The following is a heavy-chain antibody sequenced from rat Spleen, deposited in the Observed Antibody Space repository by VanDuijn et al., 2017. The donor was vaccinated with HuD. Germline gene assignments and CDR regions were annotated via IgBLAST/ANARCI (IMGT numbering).Heavy chain of an antibody. CDR1: GFTFSSYG. D-gene: IGHD1-6*01. J-gene: IGHJ2*01. CDR3: ARRHYGYTDYFDY. Sequence: EVQLVESGGGLVQPGRSLKLSCAASGFTFSSYGMAWVRQTPTKGLEWVASINTGGSNTYYQNSVKGRFTISRDNAKNTLSLQMDSLRSEDTATYYCARRHYGYTDYFDYWGQGVMVTVSS. CDR2: INTGGSNT. V-gene: IGHV5S13*01.